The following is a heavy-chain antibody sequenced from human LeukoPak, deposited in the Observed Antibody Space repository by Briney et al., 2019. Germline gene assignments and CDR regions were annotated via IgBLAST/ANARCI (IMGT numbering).Heavy chain of an antibody. CDR1: GFTFSSYE. D-gene: IGHD3-10*01. CDR3: ARGVVRGVLDY. CDR2: ISSSGSTI. Sequence: GGSLRLSCAASGFTFSSYEMNWVRQAPGKGLEWVSYISSSGSTIYYADSVKGRFTISRDNAKNSLYLQMNSLRAEDTAVYYCARGVVRGVLDYWGQGTLVTVSS. J-gene: IGHJ4*02. V-gene: IGHV3-48*03.